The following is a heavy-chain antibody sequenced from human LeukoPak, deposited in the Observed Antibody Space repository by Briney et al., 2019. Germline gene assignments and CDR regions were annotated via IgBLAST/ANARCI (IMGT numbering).Heavy chain of an antibody. CDR3: ARRYCSGGSCYYYFDY. CDR2: IYPGDSDT. CDR1: GYSFTSYW. D-gene: IGHD2-15*01. Sequence: GVSLKISCKGSGYSFTSYWIGWVRQMPGKGPEWMGIIYPGDSDTRYSPSFQGQVTISADKSISTAYLQWSSLKASDTAMYYCARRYCSGGSCYYYFDYWGQGTLVTVSS. J-gene: IGHJ4*02. V-gene: IGHV5-51*01.